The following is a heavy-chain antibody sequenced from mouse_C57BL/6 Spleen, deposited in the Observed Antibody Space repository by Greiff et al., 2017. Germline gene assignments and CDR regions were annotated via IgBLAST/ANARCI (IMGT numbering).Heavy chain of an antibody. J-gene: IGHJ1*01. CDR1: GFTFSDYG. D-gene: IGHD3-3*01. Sequence: EVKLVESGGGLVKPGGSLKLSCAASGFTFSDYGMHWVRQAPEKGLEWVAYISSGSSTIYDADTVQGRFTISRDNAKNTLFLQMTSLRSEDTAMYYCARGLGQDWDFDVWGPGTTVTVSS. CDR3: ARGLGQDWDFDV. CDR2: ISSGSSTI. V-gene: IGHV5-17*01.